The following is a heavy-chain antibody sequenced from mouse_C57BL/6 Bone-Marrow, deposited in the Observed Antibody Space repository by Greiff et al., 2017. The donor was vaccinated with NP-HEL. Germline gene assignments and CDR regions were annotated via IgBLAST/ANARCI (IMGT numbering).Heavy chain of an antibody. CDR1: GYTFTSYW. CDR2: INPSSGST. J-gene: IGHJ3*01. Sequence: QVQLKESGAELAKPGASVKLSCKASGYTFTSYWMHWVKQRPGQGLEWIGYINPSSGSTKYNQKFKDKATLTADKSSSTAYMQLNRLTYEDSAVYDCARGNYYGSSRAWFAYWGQGTLVTVSA. D-gene: IGHD1-1*01. CDR3: ARGNYYGSSRAWFAY. V-gene: IGHV1-7*01.